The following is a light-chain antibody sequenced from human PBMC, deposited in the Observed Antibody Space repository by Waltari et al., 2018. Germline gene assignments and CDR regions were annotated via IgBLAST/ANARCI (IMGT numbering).Light chain of an antibody. CDR2: EVT. V-gene: IGLV2-8*01. Sequence: QSALTQPPSASGSPGQSVTISCPGTSRDVGRYNFVSWYQQHPGKAPKLIIYEVTERPSGVPDRFSGSKSGNTASLTVSGLQTEDESYYYCSSYAGSMSLVFGGGTTLTVL. CDR1: SRDVGRYNF. CDR3: SSYAGSMSLV. J-gene: IGLJ2*01.